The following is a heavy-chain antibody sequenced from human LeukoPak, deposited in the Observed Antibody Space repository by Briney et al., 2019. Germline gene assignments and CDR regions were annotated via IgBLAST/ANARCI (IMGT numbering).Heavy chain of an antibody. V-gene: IGHV3-7*01. D-gene: IGHD3-22*01. Sequence: GGSLRLSCAASGFTFSSYWMSWVRQAPGKGLEWVANIKQDGSEKYYVDSVKGRFTISRDNAKKSLYLQMNSLRAEDTAVYYCARDRRAAALGYYDSSGYLSYWGQGTLVTVSS. CDR1: GFTFSSYW. CDR3: ARDRRAAALGYYDSSGYLSY. J-gene: IGHJ4*02. CDR2: IKQDGSEK.